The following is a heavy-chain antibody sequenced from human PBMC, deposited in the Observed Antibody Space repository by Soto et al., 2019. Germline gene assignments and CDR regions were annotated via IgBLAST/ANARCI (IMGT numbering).Heavy chain of an antibody. CDR1: GDSLSSGGHY. J-gene: IGHJ4*02. D-gene: IGHD3-3*02. V-gene: IGHV4-31*03. CDR2: IYDSVNT. CDR3: ARVDHRGYFAILYDY. Sequence: SETLSLTCTVSGDSLSSGGHYWSWIRQHPGKGLEWIGHIYDSVNTYYSPSLRSRVTISADMSKNQFSLNLRSVTAADTAVYYCARVDHRGYFAILYDYWGQGTLVTVSS.